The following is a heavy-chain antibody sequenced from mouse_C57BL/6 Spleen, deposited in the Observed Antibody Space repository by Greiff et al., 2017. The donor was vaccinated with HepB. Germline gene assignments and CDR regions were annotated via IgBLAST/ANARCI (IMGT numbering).Heavy chain of an antibody. CDR2: IDPNSGGT. CDR3: ARSRDSNYFYAMDY. V-gene: IGHV1-72*01. D-gene: IGHD2-5*01. CDR1: GYTFTSYW. Sequence: VQLQQSGAELVKPGASVKLSCKASGYTFTSYWMHWVKQRPGRGLEWIGRIDPNSGGTKYNEKFKSKATLTVDKPSSTAYMQLSSLTSEDSAVYYCARSRDSNYFYAMDYWGQGTSVTVSS. J-gene: IGHJ4*01.